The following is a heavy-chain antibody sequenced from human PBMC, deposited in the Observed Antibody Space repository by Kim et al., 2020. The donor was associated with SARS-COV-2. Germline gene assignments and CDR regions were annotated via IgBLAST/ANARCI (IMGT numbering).Heavy chain of an antibody. D-gene: IGHD3-3*01. CDR3: AKVGIFGVTRHTDV. J-gene: IGHJ6*04. CDR1: GFTFSTYA. Sequence: GGSLRLSCAASGFTFSTYAMTWVRQAPGKGLEWVSGISGSGGSTYYADSLKGRFTISRDNSKNTLYLQMNSLRAEDTAVYYCAKVGIFGVTRHTDVCGNGTPGSVSS. CDR2: ISGSGGST. V-gene: IGHV3-23*01.